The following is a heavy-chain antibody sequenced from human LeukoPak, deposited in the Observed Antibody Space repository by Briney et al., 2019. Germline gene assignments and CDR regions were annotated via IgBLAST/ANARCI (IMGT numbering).Heavy chain of an antibody. V-gene: IGHV3-43*02. CDR1: GFTFDDYA. CDR3: AKVFSGSYGISFDY. J-gene: IGHJ4*02. CDR2: ITGDGDST. D-gene: IGHD1-26*01. Sequence: PGGSLRLSCAASGFTFDDYAMHWVRQAPGKGLEWVSLITGDGDSTYYADSVKGRFTISRDNNKASLYLQMNSLRTEDTALYYCAKVFSGSYGISFDYWGQGTLDTVSS.